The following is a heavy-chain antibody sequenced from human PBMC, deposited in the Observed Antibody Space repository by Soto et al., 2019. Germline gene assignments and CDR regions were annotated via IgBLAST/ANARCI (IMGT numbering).Heavy chain of an antibody. CDR1: AYAISIRSF. CDR2: IYHNGET. Sequence: ACEALSLTGAISAYAISIRSFWSLIRQSPGKWLEWVGSIYHNGETNYNPSLKTRLTISVDTSKNQFSLKLTSVTAADTAGYYCASDLETHAGGDNLCQGSLVTVSS. V-gene: IGHV4-38-2*01. D-gene: IGHD1-1*01. CDR3: ASDLETHAGGDN. J-gene: IGHJ4*03.